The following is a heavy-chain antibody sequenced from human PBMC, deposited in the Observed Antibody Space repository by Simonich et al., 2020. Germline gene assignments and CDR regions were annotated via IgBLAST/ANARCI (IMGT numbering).Heavy chain of an antibody. V-gene: IGHV1-2*02. J-gene: IGHJ6*03. CDR1: GYTFTGYD. Sequence: QVQLVQSGAEVKKPGASVKVSCKASGYTFTGYDMHWVRQAPGQGLEWMGWINPNSGGTNYAQKCQGRVTRTGDTSISTAYMELSRLRSDDTAVYYCARGALTGDYYYMDVWGKGTTVTVSS. CDR2: INPNSGGT. CDR3: ARGALTGDYYYMDV. D-gene: IGHD7-27*01.